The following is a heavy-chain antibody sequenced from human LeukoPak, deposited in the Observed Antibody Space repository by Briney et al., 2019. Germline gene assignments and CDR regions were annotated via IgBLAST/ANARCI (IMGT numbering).Heavy chain of an antibody. D-gene: IGHD2-2*01. CDR2: INHSGST. V-gene: IGHV4-34*01. J-gene: IGHJ5*02. CDR3: ARYCSSTSCNKADNWFDP. Sequence: SGTLSLTCAVYGGSFSGYYWSWIRQPPGKGLEWIGEINHSGSTNYNPSLKSRVTISVDTSKNQFPLKLSSVTAADTAVYYCARYCSSTSCNKADNWFDPWGQGTLVTVSS. CDR1: GGSFSGYY.